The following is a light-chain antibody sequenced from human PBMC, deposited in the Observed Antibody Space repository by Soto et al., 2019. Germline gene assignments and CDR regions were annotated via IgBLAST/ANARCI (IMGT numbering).Light chain of an antibody. CDR3: SSYTSSSTQV. CDR2: EVS. Sequence: QSVLTQPASVSGSPGQSITISCTGTSSDVGGYKYVSWYQQHPGKAPKLMIYEVSNRPSGVSNRFSGSKSGNTASLTISGLQAEDEGDYYCSSYTSSSTQVFGGGTKVTVL. V-gene: IGLV2-14*01. CDR1: SSDVGGYKY. J-gene: IGLJ3*02.